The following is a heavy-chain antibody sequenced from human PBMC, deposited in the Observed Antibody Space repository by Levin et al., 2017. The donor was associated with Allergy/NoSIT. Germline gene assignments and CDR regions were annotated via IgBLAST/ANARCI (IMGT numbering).Heavy chain of an antibody. V-gene: IGHV3-53*01. J-gene: IGHJ4*02. D-gene: IGHD5-12*01. CDR3: VRGYMN. Sequence: SCTASGFTVSTNYMSWVRQAPGKGLEWVSVIYTGGSTYYADSVKGRFTLSRDNSKNTLSLQMNSLRAEDTAVYYCVRGYMNWGQGTLVTVSS. CDR2: IYTGGST. CDR1: GFTVSTNY.